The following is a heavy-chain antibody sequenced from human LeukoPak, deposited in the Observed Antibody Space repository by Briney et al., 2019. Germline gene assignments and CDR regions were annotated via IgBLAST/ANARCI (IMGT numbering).Heavy chain of an antibody. J-gene: IGHJ4*02. CDR1: GYTFTSYG. Sequence: AASVKVSCKASGYTFTSYGISWVRQAPGQGLEWMGWISAYNGNTNYAQKLQGRVTMTTDTSTSTAYMELRSLRSDDTAVYYCARDHHPSYSSSSSGYWGQGTLVTVSS. CDR3: ARDHHPSYSSSSSGY. V-gene: IGHV1-18*01. D-gene: IGHD6-13*01. CDR2: ISAYNGNT.